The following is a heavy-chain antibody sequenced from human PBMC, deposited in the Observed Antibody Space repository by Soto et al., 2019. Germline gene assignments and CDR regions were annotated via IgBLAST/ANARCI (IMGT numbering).Heavy chain of an antibody. Sequence: HPGGSLRLSCAASGFTFSSYGMHWVRQAPGKGLEWVAVIWYDGSNKYYADSVKGRFTISRDNSKNTLYLQMNSLRAEDTAVYYCARGGFRVPPRYYYYGMDVWGQGTTVTVSS. CDR1: GFTFSSYG. CDR3: ARGGFRVPPRYYYYGMDV. J-gene: IGHJ6*02. D-gene: IGHD3-10*01. V-gene: IGHV3-33*01. CDR2: IWYDGSNK.